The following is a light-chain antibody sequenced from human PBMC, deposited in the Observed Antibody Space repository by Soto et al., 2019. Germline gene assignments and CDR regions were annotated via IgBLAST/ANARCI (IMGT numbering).Light chain of an antibody. J-gene: IGLJ2*01. CDR3: CSFTGGYYI. CDR1: SSDVGAYNY. CDR2: DVN. V-gene: IGLV2-11*01. Sequence: QSALTQPPSMSGSPGQSVTIPCTGSSSDVGAYNYVSWYQQHPGKAPKFMIYDVNNRPSGVPNRFSGSKSGNTASLTIFGLQAEDEADYYCCSFTGGYYIFGAGTKLTVL.